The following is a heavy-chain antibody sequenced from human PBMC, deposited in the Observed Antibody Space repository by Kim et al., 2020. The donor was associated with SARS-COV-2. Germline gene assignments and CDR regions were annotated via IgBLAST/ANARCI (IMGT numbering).Heavy chain of an antibody. CDR2: ITTGNGVT. Sequence: ASVKVSCKASGYTFTFYAIHWVRQAPGQGLEYMGWITTGNGVTEYSQQFQGRVAITRDTSASTTYMELSSLTSEDTAVYYCARDQYRSGDGWFDPWGQGTLVTVSS. CDR1: GYTFTFYA. CDR3: ARDQYRSGDGWFDP. D-gene: IGHD6-25*01. V-gene: IGHV1-3*04. J-gene: IGHJ5*02.